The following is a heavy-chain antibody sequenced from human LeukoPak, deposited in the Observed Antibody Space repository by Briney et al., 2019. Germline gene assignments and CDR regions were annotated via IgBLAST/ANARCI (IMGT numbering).Heavy chain of an antibody. CDR2: ISSSGSTI. D-gene: IGHD3-10*01. CDR1: GFTFSSYE. CDR3: ARGCYYGSGSDTLDAFDI. Sequence: GGSLRLSCAASGFTFSSYEMNWVRQAPGKGLEWVSYISSSGSTIYYADSVKGRFTISRDNAKNSLYLQMNSLRAEDTAVYYCARGCYYGSGSDTLDAFDIWGQGTMVTVSS. J-gene: IGHJ3*02. V-gene: IGHV3-48*03.